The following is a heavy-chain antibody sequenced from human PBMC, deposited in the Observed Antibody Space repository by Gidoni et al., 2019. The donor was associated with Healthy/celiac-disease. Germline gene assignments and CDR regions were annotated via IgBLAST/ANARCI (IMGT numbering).Heavy chain of an antibody. CDR1: GFTFSSYA. CDR2: ISYDGSNK. V-gene: IGHV3-30-3*01. J-gene: IGHJ6*02. CDR3: ARDLVWFGELSGHEGMDV. Sequence: QVQLVESGGGVVQPGRSLRLSCAASGFTFSSYAMHWVRQAPGKGLGWVAVISYDGSNKYYADSVKGRFTISRDNSKNTLYLQMNSLRAEDTAVYYCARDLVWFGELSGHEGMDVWGQGTTVTVSS. D-gene: IGHD3-10*01.